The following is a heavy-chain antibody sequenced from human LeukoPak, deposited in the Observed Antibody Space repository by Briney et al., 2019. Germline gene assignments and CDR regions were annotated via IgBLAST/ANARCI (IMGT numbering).Heavy chain of an antibody. CDR3: ARARGYSYPGDAFDI. CDR1: GGSISSYY. Sequence: SETLSLTCTVSGGSISSYYWSWIRQPPGKGLEWIGYIYYSGSTNYNPSLKSRVTISVDTSKNQFSLKLSSVTAADTAVYYCARARGYSYPGDAFDIWGQGTKVTVSS. D-gene: IGHD5-18*01. V-gene: IGHV4-59*01. J-gene: IGHJ3*02. CDR2: IYYSGST.